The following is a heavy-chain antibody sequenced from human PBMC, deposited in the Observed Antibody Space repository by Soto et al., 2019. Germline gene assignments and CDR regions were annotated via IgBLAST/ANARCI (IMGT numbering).Heavy chain of an antibody. V-gene: IGHV4-59*01. CDR2: IYYSGST. CDR3: GGYDWKDAFDI. Sequence: TSENLSLTWTPSGGSTSRYYWSWNRQPTGKGLEWIRYIYYSGSTNYSPSLKSRVTVSVDTSKNRFSLKLSSVTAADTAVYCCGGYDWKDAFDIWGQGTMVTVSS. D-gene: IGHD1-1*01. CDR1: GGSTSRYY. J-gene: IGHJ3*02.